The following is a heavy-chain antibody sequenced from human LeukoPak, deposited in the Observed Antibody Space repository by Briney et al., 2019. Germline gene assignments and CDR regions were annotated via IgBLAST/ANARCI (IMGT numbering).Heavy chain of an antibody. J-gene: IGHJ1*01. Sequence: SETLSLTCAVYGGSFSGYYWSWIRQPPGKGLEWIGYIYYSGSTNYNPSLKSRVTISVDTSKNQFSLKLSSVTAADTAVYYCARLSAAAGPEYFQHWGQGTLVTVSS. D-gene: IGHD6-13*01. V-gene: IGHV4-59*01. CDR1: GGSFSGYY. CDR2: IYYSGST. CDR3: ARLSAAAGPEYFQH.